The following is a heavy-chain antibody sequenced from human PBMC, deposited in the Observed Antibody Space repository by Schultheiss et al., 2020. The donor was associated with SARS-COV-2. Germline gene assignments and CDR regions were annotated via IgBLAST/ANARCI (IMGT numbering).Heavy chain of an antibody. CDR2: ISSSGNSA. J-gene: IGHJ6*03. V-gene: IGHV3-23*01. D-gene: IGHD6-19*01. CDR1: GFTFSSYW. CDR3: ARDGIAVAGHYYMDV. Sequence: GGSLRLSCAASGFTFSSYWMHWVRQAPGKGLVWVSSISSSGNSAYYADSVKGRFAISRDNSKNTLYLQMDSLRAEVTAVYYCARDGIAVAGHYYMDVWGKGTTVTVSS.